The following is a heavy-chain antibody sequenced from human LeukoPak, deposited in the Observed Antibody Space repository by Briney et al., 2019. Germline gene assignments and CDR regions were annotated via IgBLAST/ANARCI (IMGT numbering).Heavy chain of an antibody. V-gene: IGHV4-34*01. D-gene: IGHD2-2*01. CDR2: INHSGST. CDR3: ARGVSRYCSSTSCYNWFDP. Sequence: SETLSLTCAVYGGSFSGYYWSWIRQPPGKGLEWIGEINHSGSTNYNPSLKSRVTISVDTSKNQFSLKLSSVTAADTAVYYCARGVSRYCSSTSCYNWFDPWGQGTLVTVSS. CDR1: GGSFSGYY. J-gene: IGHJ5*02.